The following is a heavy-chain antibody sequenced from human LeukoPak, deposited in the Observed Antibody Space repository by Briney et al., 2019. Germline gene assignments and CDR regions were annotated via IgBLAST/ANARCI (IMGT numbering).Heavy chain of an antibody. J-gene: IGHJ1*01. CDR3: ARGGAARLHFQN. CDR1: GDSVSSNSAA. Sequence: SQTLSLTCVISGDSVSSNSAAWNWIRQPPGKGLEWIGYIYHSGSTNYNPSLQSRVTISVDTSKNQFSLNLNSVTAADTAVYYCARGGAARLHFQNWGQGTLVTVSS. CDR2: IYHSGST. V-gene: IGHV4-61*01. D-gene: IGHD6-6*01.